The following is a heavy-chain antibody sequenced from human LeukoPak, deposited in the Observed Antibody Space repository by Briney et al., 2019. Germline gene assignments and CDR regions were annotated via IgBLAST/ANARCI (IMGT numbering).Heavy chain of an antibody. CDR2: IDYSGTT. J-gene: IGHJ6*03. CDR3: ARGPQLVDYYYIDV. V-gene: IGHV4-59*12. D-gene: IGHD6-13*01. Sequence: SETLSLTCTVSGGSISSYYWTWMRQPPGKGLEWIGYIDYSGTTNYNPSLKSRVTISVDTSKNQFSLQLNSVTPEGTAVYYCARGPQLVDYYYIDVWGKGTTVTVSS. CDR1: GGSISSYY.